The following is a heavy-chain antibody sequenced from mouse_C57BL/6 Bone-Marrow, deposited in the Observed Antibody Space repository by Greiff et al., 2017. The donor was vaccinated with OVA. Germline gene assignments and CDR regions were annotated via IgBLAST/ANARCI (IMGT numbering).Heavy chain of an antibody. D-gene: IGHD1-1*01. V-gene: IGHV5-9-1*02. CDR3: TRENIITTVVAEYFDV. J-gene: IGHJ1*03. CDR1: GFTFSSYA. CDR2: FSSGGAYI. Sequence: VMLVESGEGLVKPGGSLKLSCAASGFTFSSYAMSWVRQTPEKRLEWVAYFSSGGAYIYYPATVKGRFTISRDNARNTLYLQMSRLKSEDTAMYYCTRENIITTVVAEYFDVWGTGTTVTVSS.